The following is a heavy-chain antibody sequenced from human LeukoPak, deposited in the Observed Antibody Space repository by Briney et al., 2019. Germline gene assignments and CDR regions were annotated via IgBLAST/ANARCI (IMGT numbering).Heavy chain of an antibody. D-gene: IGHD6-19*01. CDR1: GYSFTDYG. J-gene: IGHJ4*02. V-gene: IGHV1-18*01. CDR3: ARDQAVGWPPVYFEY. Sequence: ASVKVSCKTSGYSFTDYGISWLRQAPGQRPEWMGWITGYNGNTGSAQKFQDRVTMTIDTSTATAYMELRSLRSDDTAVYYCARDQAVGWPPVYFEYWGQGTPVTVSP. CDR2: ITGYNGNT.